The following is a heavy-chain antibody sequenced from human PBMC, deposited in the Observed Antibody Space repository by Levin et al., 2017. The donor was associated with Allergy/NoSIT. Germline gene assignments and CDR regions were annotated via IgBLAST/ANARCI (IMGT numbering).Heavy chain of an antibody. CDR2: ISSSSTTI. Sequence: GGSLRLSCAASGFSLSFYTMNWVRQAPGKGLEWIASISSSSTTIYYADSVKGRFTISRDNAKKSVFLQMNSLRAEDTAFYYCAKEAPLATFDYWGQGMLVTVSS. V-gene: IGHV3-48*01. CDR1: GFSLSFYT. J-gene: IGHJ4*02. CDR3: AKEAPLATFDY.